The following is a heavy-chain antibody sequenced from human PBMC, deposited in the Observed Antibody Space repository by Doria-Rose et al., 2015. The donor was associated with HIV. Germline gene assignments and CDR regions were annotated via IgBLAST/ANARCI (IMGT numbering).Heavy chain of an antibody. CDR2: TFSDYER. V-gene: IGHV2-26*01. J-gene: IGHJ4*02. CDR1: GVSLSSPGMG. Sequence: ESGPVLVKPTETLTLTCTVSGVSLSSPGMGVSWIRQPPGKALEWLANTFSDYERSYKTSLKSRLTSSRGTSNSQVVLTMTDMDPVDTATYYCARIKSSRWYHKYYFDFWGQGTLVIVSA. D-gene: IGHD6-13*01. CDR3: ARIKSSRWYHKYYFDF.